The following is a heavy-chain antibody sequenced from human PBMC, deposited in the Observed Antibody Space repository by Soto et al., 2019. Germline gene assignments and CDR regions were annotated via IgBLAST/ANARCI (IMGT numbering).Heavy chain of an antibody. J-gene: IGHJ3*01. CDR2: ISDSGRI. CDR3: ARDRMAADATEVAFDF. Sequence: QVQLQESDPGLVKPSETLSLTCTVSGGSISTYFWNWLRQPPGKGLEWIAYISDSGRILYNPSLKSRVTLSLDASKNQFSLRLSSVTAADTAVYYCARDRMAADATEVAFDFWGQGTMVTVSS. D-gene: IGHD6-13*01. CDR1: GGSISTYF. V-gene: IGHV4-59*01.